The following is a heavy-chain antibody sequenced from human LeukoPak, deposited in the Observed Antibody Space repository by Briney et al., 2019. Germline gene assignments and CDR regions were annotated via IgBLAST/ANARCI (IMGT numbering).Heavy chain of an antibody. CDR2: INSDGGST. D-gene: IGHD4-23*01. J-gene: IGHJ4*02. Sequence: GGSLRLSCSASGFTFNKYALHWVRQAPGKGLEYVSGINSDGGSTYYADSVKGKFTISRDNAKNTLYLQMSSLRPEDTAVYYCARARPFGGYFDLWGQGTLVIVSS. CDR3: ARARPFGGYFDL. CDR1: GFTFNKYA. V-gene: IGHV3-64D*06.